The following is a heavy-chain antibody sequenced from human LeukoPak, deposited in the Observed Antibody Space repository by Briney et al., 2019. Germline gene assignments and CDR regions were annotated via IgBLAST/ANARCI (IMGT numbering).Heavy chain of an antibody. D-gene: IGHD6-19*01. Sequence: GGSLRLSCTASGFTFGDYAVSWVRQAPGKGLEWVGFIRRKAYGGTTEYAASVKGRFTISRDDSKSIAYLQMNSLKTEDTAVYYCTRGQLSSGWSHYYYYYYMDVWGKGTTVTVSS. V-gene: IGHV3-49*04. J-gene: IGHJ6*03. CDR2: IRRKAYGGTT. CDR3: TRGQLSSGWSHYYYYYYMDV. CDR1: GFTFGDYA.